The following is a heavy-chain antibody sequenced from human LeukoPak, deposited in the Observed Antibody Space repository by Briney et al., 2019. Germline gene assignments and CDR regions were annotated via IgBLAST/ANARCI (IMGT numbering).Heavy chain of an antibody. CDR1: GFPSSNYY. CDR3: AIFFDY. V-gene: IGHV3-21*01. Sequence: GGSLRLSCAASGFPSSNYYINWVRQAPGKGLEWVSSISSDSSYIYYADSLKGRFTISRDNAKNSVYLQMNSLRAEDTAVYYCAIFFDYWGQGTPVTVSS. J-gene: IGHJ4*03. CDR2: ISSDSSYI.